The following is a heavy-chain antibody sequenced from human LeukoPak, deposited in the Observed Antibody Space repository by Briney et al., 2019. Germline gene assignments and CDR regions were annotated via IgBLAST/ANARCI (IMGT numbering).Heavy chain of an antibody. Sequence: PSETLSLTCTVSGGSISSGGYYWSWIRQPPGKGLEWIGYIYHSGSTYYNPSLKSRVTISVDRSKNQFSLKLSSVTAADTAVYYCASYRSITNCYKRAFHIRGQGTVVTVSS. D-gene: IGHD2-2*02. CDR3: ASYRSITNCYKRAFHI. CDR1: GGSISSGGYY. J-gene: IGHJ3*02. V-gene: IGHV4-30-2*01. CDR2: IYHSGST.